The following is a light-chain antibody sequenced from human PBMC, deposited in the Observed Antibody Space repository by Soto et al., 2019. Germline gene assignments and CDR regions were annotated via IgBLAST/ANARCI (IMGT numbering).Light chain of an antibody. V-gene: IGKV1-6*01. CDR2: GAS. CDR3: LQDYDFPWT. CDR1: QGIGDE. J-gene: IGKJ1*01. Sequence: AIQMAQSTSSLSASVGDRVTITCRASQGIGDELGWYQQKPGKAPKLLIYGASTLQSGVPSRFSGRGSGTDFTLTISSLQPEDFATYYCLQDYDFPWTFGLGTKV.